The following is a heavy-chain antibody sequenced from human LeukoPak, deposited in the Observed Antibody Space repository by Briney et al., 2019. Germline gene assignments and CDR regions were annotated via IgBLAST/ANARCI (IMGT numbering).Heavy chain of an antibody. CDR2: ISAYNGNT. CDR1: GYTFTSYG. CDR3: ARITIAARRGPLDY. J-gene: IGHJ4*02. D-gene: IGHD6-6*01. Sequence: GASVKVSCKASGYTFTSYGISWVRQASGQGREWMGWISAYNGNTNYAQKLQGRVTMTTDTSTSTAYMELRSLRSDDTAVYYCARITIAARRGPLDYWGQGTLLTVSS. V-gene: IGHV1-18*01.